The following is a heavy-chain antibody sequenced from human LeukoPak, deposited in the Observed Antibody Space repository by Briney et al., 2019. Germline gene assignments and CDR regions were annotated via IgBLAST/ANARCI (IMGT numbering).Heavy chain of an antibody. CDR1: GFTFSSYD. J-gene: IGHJ4*02. CDR2: ISSSGSAI. D-gene: IGHD2-8*01. CDR3: ARGLRRQFDY. Sequence: PGGSLRLSCAASGFTFSSYDMNWVRQAPGKGLEWVSYISSSGSAIYYTDSVKGRFTISRDSAQNSMYLQMNSLCAEDTAIYYCARGLRRQFDYWGQGTLVTVSS. V-gene: IGHV3-48*03.